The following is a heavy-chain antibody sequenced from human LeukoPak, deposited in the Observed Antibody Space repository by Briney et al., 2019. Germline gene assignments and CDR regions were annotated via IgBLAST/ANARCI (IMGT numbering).Heavy chain of an antibody. J-gene: IGHJ6*03. CDR3: ARLRGYMDV. V-gene: IGHV1-8*02. Sequence: ASVKVSCKASGGTFSSYAISWVRQATGQGLEWMGWMNPNSGNTGYAQKFQGRVTMTRNTSISTAYMELSSLRSEDTAVYYCARLRGYMDVWGKGTTVTVSS. CDR2: MNPNSGNT. CDR1: GGTFSSYA.